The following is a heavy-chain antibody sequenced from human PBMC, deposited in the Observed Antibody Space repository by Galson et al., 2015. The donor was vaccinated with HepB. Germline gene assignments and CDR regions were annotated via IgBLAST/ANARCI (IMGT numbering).Heavy chain of an antibody. D-gene: IGHD3-16*01. V-gene: IGHV3-23*01. J-gene: IGHJ4*02. CDR3: AKDKGFGGNHPFDS. CDR1: GFTFSSYA. CDR2: ISGSGVTT. Sequence: SLRLSCAASGFTFSSYAINWVRQAPGKGLEWVSTISGSGVTTFYADSAKGRFTISKDHSKNTVSLQMTGLRAEDTATYYCAKDKGFGGNHPFDSWGQGTLVTVSS.